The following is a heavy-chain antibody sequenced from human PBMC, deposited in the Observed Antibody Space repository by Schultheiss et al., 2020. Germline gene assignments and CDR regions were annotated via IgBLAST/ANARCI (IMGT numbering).Heavy chain of an antibody. CDR3: ASMIVVATFDY. Sequence: GESLKISCKASGYSFTSHWIGWVRQMPGKGLEWMGIIYPGDSETRYSPSFEGQVTISADWSISTAYLQWSSLKASDTAMYYCASMIVVATFDYWGQGTRVTVSS. CDR1: GYSFTSHW. J-gene: IGHJ4*02. V-gene: IGHV5-51*01. D-gene: IGHD3-22*01. CDR2: IYPGDSET.